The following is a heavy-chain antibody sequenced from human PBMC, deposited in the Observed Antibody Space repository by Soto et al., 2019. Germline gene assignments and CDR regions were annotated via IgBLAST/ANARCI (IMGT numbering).Heavy chain of an antibody. CDR1: GFTFSSYG. CDR3: ARARVTARRTSWYFDL. D-gene: IGHD2-21*02. Sequence: QVQLVESGGGVVQPGRSLRLSCAASGFTFSSYGMHWVRQAPGKGLEWVAVIWYDGSNKYYADSVKGRFTISRDNSKNTLYLQMNSLRAEDTAVYYCARARVTARRTSWYFDLWGRGTLVTVS. J-gene: IGHJ2*01. V-gene: IGHV3-33*01. CDR2: IWYDGSNK.